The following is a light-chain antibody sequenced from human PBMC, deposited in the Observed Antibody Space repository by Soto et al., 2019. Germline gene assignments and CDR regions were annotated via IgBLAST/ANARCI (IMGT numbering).Light chain of an antibody. J-gene: IGLJ1*01. CDR2: STT. CDR1: TGAVTSGHF. CDR3: VLHHGGTHV. V-gene: IGLV7-43*01. Sequence: QAVVTQESSLTVSPGGTVTLTCASSTGAVTSGHFTSWFQLKHGQAPRPLIHSTTEKHSWTPDRFSGSLLGAKAALTLSGAQPEDEADYYCVLHHGGTHVFGSGTKVTVL.